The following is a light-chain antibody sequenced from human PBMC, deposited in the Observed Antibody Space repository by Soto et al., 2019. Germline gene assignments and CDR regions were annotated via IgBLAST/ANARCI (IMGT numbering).Light chain of an antibody. V-gene: IGLV7-46*01. CDR2: DTS. Sequence: AVVTQEPSLTVSPGGTVTLTCGSSTAGVTSGHYPYWFQQKPGQAPRTLIYDTSNKYPWTPARFSGSLLGGKAALTLSGAQPEDEADYYCLLSYSDEKVFGTGTKVTVL. CDR1: TAGVTSGHY. CDR3: LLSYSDEKV. J-gene: IGLJ1*01.